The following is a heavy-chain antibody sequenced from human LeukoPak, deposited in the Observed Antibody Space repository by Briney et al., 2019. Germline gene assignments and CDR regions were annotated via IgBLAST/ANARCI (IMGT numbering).Heavy chain of an antibody. Sequence: ASVKVSCKVSGYTLTELSMHWVRQAPGKGLEGMGGFDPEDGETIYAQKFQGRVTMTEDTSTDTAYMELSSLRSEDTAVYYCATSFVWFGDHWGFDPWGQGTLVTVSS. CDR3: ATSFVWFGDHWGFDP. V-gene: IGHV1-24*01. CDR1: GYTLTELS. J-gene: IGHJ5*02. CDR2: FDPEDGET. D-gene: IGHD3-10*01.